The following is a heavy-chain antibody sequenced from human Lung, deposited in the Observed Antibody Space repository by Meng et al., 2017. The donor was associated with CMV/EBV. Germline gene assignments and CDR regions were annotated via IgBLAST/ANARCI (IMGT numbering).Heavy chain of an antibody. CDR2: INHSGNT. Sequence: SETLSLTCAVYGGSFSEYDWSWIRQSPGKGLEWIGEINHSGNTTYNPSLKNRATISIDASKRQFSLKLYSVTAADTAVYYCARRSPNWGLGDWGQGTLVTVSS. D-gene: IGHD7-27*01. V-gene: IGHV4-34*01. J-gene: IGHJ4*02. CDR3: ARRSPNWGLGD. CDR1: GGSFSEYD.